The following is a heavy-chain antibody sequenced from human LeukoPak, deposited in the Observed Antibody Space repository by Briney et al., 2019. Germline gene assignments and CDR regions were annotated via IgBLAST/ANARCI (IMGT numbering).Heavy chain of an antibody. D-gene: IGHD2-2*01. CDR3: ARGSSTSCKN. V-gene: IGHV3-30*07. Sequence: GRSLRLSCAASGFTFSSYAMHWVRQAPGKGLEWVAVISYVGSNKYYADSVKGRFIISRDNAKNTLYLQMNSLRAEDTAVYYCARGSSTSCKNWGQGALVTVSS. CDR2: ISYVGSNK. CDR1: GFTFSSYA. J-gene: IGHJ4*02.